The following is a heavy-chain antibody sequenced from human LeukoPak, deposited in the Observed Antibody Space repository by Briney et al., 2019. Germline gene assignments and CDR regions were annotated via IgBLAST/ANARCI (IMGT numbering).Heavy chain of an antibody. J-gene: IGHJ4*02. Sequence: GGSLRLSCAASGFTFRSYDIGCVPEAPGKGVEWVSTLCGSGDSTYYADSVKGRFTISRDNSKNTLFLQMNSMRAEDTAVYYCAKEVWSAMYYFDFWGQGTLVTVSS. V-gene: IGHV3-23*01. CDR2: LCGSGDST. CDR1: GFTFRSYD. CDR3: AKEVWSAMYYFDF. D-gene: IGHD2-2*01.